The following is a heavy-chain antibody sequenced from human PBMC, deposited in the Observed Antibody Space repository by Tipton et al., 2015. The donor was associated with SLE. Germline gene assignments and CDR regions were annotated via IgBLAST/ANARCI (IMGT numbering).Heavy chain of an antibody. CDR2: ISSSGSTI. CDR1: GFTFSSYE. D-gene: IGHD3-9*01. J-gene: IGHJ4*02. CDR3: ATILSNDFDY. Sequence: SLRLSCAASGFTFSSYEMNWVRQAPGKGLEWVSYISSSGSTIYYADSVKGRFTISRDNAKNSLYLQMNGLRGEDTAVYYCATILSNDFDYWGQGALVTVSS. V-gene: IGHV3-48*03.